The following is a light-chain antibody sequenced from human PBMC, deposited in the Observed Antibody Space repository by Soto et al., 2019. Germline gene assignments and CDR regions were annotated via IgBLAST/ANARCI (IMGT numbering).Light chain of an antibody. V-gene: IGKV3-20*01. CDR3: QQYGSSPWT. CDR2: GAS. J-gene: IGKJ1*01. Sequence: EIVLTQSPGTLSLSPGERATLSCKASQGVGSNYLAWYQQKPGQAPRPLIHGASSRATGIPDRFSGSGSGADFTLTISRLEPEDCAVYYCQQYGSSPWTFGQGTTVEIK. CDR1: QGVGSNY.